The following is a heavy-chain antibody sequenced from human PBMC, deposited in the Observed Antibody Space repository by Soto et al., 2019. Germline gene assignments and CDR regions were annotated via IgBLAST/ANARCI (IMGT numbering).Heavy chain of an antibody. CDR2: IYYSGST. D-gene: IGHD5-18*01. Sequence: SETLSLTCTVSGGSISSSSYYWGWIRQPPGKGLEWIGSIYYSGSTYYNPSLKSRVTISVDTSKNQFSLKLSSVTAADTAVYYCARQFLDTAMVLTPSYYYYYYMDVWGKGTTVTVSS. CDR3: ARQFLDTAMVLTPSYYYYYYMDV. J-gene: IGHJ6*03. V-gene: IGHV4-39*01. CDR1: GGSISSSSYY.